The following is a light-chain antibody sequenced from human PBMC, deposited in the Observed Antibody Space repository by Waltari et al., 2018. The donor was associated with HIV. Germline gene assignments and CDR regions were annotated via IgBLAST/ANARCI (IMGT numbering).Light chain of an antibody. CDR3: QVWDSDTLV. V-gene: IGLV3-1*01. CDR2: QDV. J-gene: IGLJ2*01. CDR1: QLGDKF. Sequence: YELTQAPSVSVSPGQKATITCSGDQLGDKFVSWNQHKPGQSPVLIIYQDVKRPSGIPERFSGSNSGKTGTLTISDTQAPDEADYYCQVWDSDTLVFGGGTKLTVL.